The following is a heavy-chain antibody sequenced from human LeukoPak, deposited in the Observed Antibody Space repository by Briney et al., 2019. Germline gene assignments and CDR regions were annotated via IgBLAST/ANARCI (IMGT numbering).Heavy chain of an antibody. J-gene: IGHJ4*02. CDR1: GVSISSGSNY. D-gene: IGHD3-22*01. CDR2: IYSSGST. V-gene: IGHV4-39*07. Sequence: PSETLSLTCSVSGVSISSGSNYWGWIRQPPGKTLEWIGSIYSSGSTYYNPSLKSRVIILMDTAKNHFSLNLSSVTAADTAVYYCARDYYDSSGYYYSDYWGQGTLVTVSS. CDR3: ARDYYDSSGYYYSDY.